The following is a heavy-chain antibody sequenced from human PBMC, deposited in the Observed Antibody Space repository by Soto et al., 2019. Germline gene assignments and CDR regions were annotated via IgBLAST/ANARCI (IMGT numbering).Heavy chain of an antibody. Sequence: PSGSLSLTGSADGGSFSGHYLCWIRHPPGKGLEWIGEINHSGSTNYNPSLKSRVTISVDTSKNQFSLKLSSVTAADTAVYYCVRCCGAPPDVYSGQGSRVT. V-gene: IGHV4-34*01. D-gene: IGHD6-25*01. CDR1: GGSFSGHY. CDR2: INHSGST. CDR3: VRCCGAPPDVY. J-gene: IGHJ4*02.